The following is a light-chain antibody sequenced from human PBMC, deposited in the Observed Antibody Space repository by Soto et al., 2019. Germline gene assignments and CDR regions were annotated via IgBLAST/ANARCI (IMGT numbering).Light chain of an antibody. CDR1: SSDVGGYIY. CDR2: DVS. V-gene: IGLV2-11*01. J-gene: IGLJ1*01. CDR3: CSYAGNYTYV. Sequence: QSVLTQPRSVSGSPGQSVTISCTGTSSDVGGYIYVSWYQQHPGKAPKLMMFDVSKRPSGVPDRFSGSKSDNTASLTISGLQTEDEADYFCCSYAGNYTYVFGTGTKATVL.